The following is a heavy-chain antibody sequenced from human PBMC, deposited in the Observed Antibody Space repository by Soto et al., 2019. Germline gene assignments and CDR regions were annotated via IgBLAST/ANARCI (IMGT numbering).Heavy chain of an antibody. CDR1: GGTFSSYT. CDR3: ARSLVVRGGGDAFDI. J-gene: IGHJ3*02. V-gene: IGHV1-69*02. CDR2: IIPILGIA. Sequence: QVQLVQSGAEVKKPGSSVKVSCKASGGTFSSYTISWVRQAPGQGLEWMGRIIPILGIANYAQKSQGRVTIXXDXSXXTAYRELSSLRSEDTAVYYCARSLVVRGGGDAFDIWGQGTMVTVSS. D-gene: IGHD3-10*01.